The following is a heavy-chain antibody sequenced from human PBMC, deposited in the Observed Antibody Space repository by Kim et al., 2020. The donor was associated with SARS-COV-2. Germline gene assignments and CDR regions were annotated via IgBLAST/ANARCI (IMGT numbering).Heavy chain of an antibody. CDR2: FDPEDGET. CDR3: ATGPTITMVRGVIINAPDYYYGMDV. CDR1: GYTLTELS. D-gene: IGHD3-10*01. Sequence: ASVKVSCKVSGYTLTELSMHWVRQAPGKGLEWMGGFDPEDGETIYAQKFQGRVTMTEDTSTDTAYMELSSLRSEDTAVYYCATGPTITMVRGVIINAPDYYYGMDVWGQGTTVTVSS. J-gene: IGHJ6*02. V-gene: IGHV1-24*01.